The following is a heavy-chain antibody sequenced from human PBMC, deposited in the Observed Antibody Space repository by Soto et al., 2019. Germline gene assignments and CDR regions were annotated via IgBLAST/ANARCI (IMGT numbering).Heavy chain of an antibody. V-gene: IGHV1-69*02. Sequence: QVQLVQSGAEVKKPGSSVKVSCKAPGGTFSSYTISWVRQAPGQGLEWMGRIIPILGIANYAQKFQGRVTITADKSTSTADMELSSLRSEDTAVYYCASLWGSGYDYRFDYWGQGTLVTVSS. CDR1: GGTFSSYT. D-gene: IGHD5-12*01. J-gene: IGHJ4*02. CDR2: IIPILGIA. CDR3: ASLWGSGYDYRFDY.